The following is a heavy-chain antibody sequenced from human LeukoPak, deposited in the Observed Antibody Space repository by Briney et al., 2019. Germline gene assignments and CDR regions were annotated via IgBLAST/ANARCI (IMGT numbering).Heavy chain of an antibody. CDR1: GFNFGGFA. CDR3: AKDLSSSWYVRFDY. J-gene: IGHJ4*02. Sequence: PGGSLRLSCAASGFNFGGFAMAWVRQTPGRGLEWVSGIPASGTTYYADSVKGRFTISRDNSKNTLYLQMNSLRAEDTAVYYCAKDLSSSWYVRFDYWGQGTLVTVSS. V-gene: IGHV3-23*01. CDR2: IPASGTT. D-gene: IGHD6-13*01.